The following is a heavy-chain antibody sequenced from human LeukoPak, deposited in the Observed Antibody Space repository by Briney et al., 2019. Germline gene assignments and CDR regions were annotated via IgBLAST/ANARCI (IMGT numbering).Heavy chain of an antibody. CDR1: GFTFSSYA. CDR3: AKEGRGYCSGGSCEGDAFDI. V-gene: IGHV3-23*01. D-gene: IGHD2-15*01. J-gene: IGHJ3*02. Sequence: AGGSLRLSCAASGFTFSSYAMSWVRQAPGKGLEWVSAISGSGGSTYYADSVKGRFTISRDNSKNTLYLQMNSLRAEDTAVYYCAKEGRGYCSGGSCEGDAFDIWGQGTMVTVSS. CDR2: ISGSGGST.